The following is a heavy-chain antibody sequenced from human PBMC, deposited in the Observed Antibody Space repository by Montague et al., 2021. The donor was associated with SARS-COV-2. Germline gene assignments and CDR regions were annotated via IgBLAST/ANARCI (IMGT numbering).Heavy chain of an antibody. J-gene: IGHJ6*02. D-gene: IGHD3-9*01. CDR1: GGSINSSSYY. V-gene: IGHV4-39*07. CDR2: VYYSGST. Sequence: SETLSLTCTVSGGSINSSSYYWGWIRQPPGKGLEWIGSVYYSGSTYYNPSLKSRVTISVDTSKNQFSLKLSSVTAADTAVYYCARDGSLRCEILICPRYYYNGMDVWGQGTTVTVSS. CDR3: ARDGSLRCEILICPRYYYNGMDV.